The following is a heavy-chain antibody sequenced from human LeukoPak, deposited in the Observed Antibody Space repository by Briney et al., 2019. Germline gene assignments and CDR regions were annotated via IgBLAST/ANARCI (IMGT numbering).Heavy chain of an antibody. V-gene: IGHV1-18*01. CDR3: ARSPMVRGVMPTYFDY. D-gene: IGHD3-10*01. J-gene: IGHJ4*02. Sequence: APVNVSCKASGYTFTNYGIGWVRQAPGQGLEWMGWITGYTGNTNYAQNLQGRATMTTDTSTSTAYMELRSLRSDDTAVYYCARSPMVRGVMPTYFDYWGQGTLVTVSS. CDR2: ITGYTGNT. CDR1: GYTFTNYG.